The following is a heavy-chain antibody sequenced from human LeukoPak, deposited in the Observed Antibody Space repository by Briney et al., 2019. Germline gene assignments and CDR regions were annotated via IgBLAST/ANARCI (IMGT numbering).Heavy chain of an antibody. CDR2: ISGSGGST. Sequence: PGGSLRLSCAASGFTFSSYAMSWVRQAPGKGLEWVSAISGSGGSTYYADSVKGRFTISRDTSKNTLYLQMNSLRAEDTAIYYCAKRLSLRFDAFEIWGPGTTVTVSS. J-gene: IGHJ3*02. D-gene: IGHD3-3*01. V-gene: IGHV3-23*01. CDR3: AKRLSLRFDAFEI. CDR1: GFTFSSYA.